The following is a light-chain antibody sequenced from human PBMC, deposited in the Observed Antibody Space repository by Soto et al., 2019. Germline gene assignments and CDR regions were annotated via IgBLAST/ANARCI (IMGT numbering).Light chain of an antibody. CDR2: KAS. CDR1: QTISTL. CDR3: HQYSTYPWT. Sequence: EIQMTQSPSTLSAAVGDRVTITCRASQTISTLLAWYQQRPGKAPNLLIYKASSLESGVTFRFSGSGSGTAFTITSSSPQPDDFSTCFSHQYSTYPWTFGQGTKVEVK. V-gene: IGKV1-5*03. J-gene: IGKJ1*01.